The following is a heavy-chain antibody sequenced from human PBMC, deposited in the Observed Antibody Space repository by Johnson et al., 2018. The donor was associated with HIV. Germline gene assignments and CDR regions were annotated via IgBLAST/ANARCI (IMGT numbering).Heavy chain of an antibody. Sequence: VQLLESGGGVVQPGRSLRLSCAASGFTFSDYYMSWIRQAPGKGLEWVSYISSSGSTIYYADSVKGRFTISRDNAKNSLYLQMNSLRAEDTAVYYCASRYSSGRADAFDIWGQGTMVTVSS. D-gene: IGHD6-19*01. CDR3: ASRYSSGRADAFDI. J-gene: IGHJ3*02. CDR1: GFTFSDYY. CDR2: ISSSGSTI. V-gene: IGHV3-11*04.